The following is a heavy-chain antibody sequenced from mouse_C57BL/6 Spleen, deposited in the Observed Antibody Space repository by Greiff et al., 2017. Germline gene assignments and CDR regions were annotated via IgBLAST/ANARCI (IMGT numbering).Heavy chain of an antibody. D-gene: IGHD1-1*01. J-gene: IGHJ2*01. Sequence: EVKLVESGGGLVKPGGSLKLSCAASGFTFSSYAMSWVRQTPEKRLEWVATISDGGSYTYYPDNVKGRFTISRDNAKNNLYLQMSHLKSEDTAMYYCARSDTTFSYWGQGTTLTVSS. CDR2: ISDGGSYT. CDR1: GFTFSSYA. V-gene: IGHV5-4*03. CDR3: ARSDTTFSY.